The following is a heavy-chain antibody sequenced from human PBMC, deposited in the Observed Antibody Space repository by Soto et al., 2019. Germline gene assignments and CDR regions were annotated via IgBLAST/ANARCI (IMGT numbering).Heavy chain of an antibody. V-gene: IGHV3-30-3*01. CDR3: ARGADI. CDR1: GFTFSSYD. J-gene: IGHJ3*02. CDR2: ISYDGNIE. Sequence: GGSLRLSCVASGFTFSSYDMHWVRQAPGKGLEWVAVISYDGNIEYYADSVTGRFTISRDNSKNTLYLQMNSLRPEDTAVYYCARGADIRGQGTLVTVSS.